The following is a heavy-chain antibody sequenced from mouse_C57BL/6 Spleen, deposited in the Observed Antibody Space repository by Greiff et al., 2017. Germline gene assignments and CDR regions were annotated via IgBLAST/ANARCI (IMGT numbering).Heavy chain of an antibody. CDR1: GYTFTDYY. Sequence: VQLQQSGAELVKPGASVKISCKASGYTFTDYYINWVKQRPGQGLEWIGKIGPGSGSTYYNEQFKGKATLTADKSSSTAYMQLSCLTSEDSDVYFCASHPDSYDCRRDWYFDVWGTGTTVTVSS. CDR2: IGPGSGST. D-gene: IGHD1-1*01. V-gene: IGHV1-77*01. CDR3: ASHPDSYDCRRDWYFDV. J-gene: IGHJ1*03.